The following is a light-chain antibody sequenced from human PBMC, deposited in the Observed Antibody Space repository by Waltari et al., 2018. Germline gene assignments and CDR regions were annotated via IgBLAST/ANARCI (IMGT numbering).Light chain of an antibody. CDR2: GTS. CDR1: QSVTNY. J-gene: IGKJ4*01. V-gene: IGKV3-11*01. Sequence: DIVLTQSPAILSLSPGERASLSCRTSQSVTNYLAWYQQKPGQAPRLLIFGTSNRATCVPARFSGSGFGTDFTLTIISLEPEDFAVYYCQQRRNWPLTFGGGTKVEIK. CDR3: QQRRNWPLT.